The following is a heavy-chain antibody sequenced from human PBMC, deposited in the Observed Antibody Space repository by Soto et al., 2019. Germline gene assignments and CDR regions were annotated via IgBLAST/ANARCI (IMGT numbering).Heavy chain of an antibody. CDR2: INPRGETR. CDR1: GFTFIDYY. Sequence: WGSLRLSCAASGFTFIDYYINCSRHSPGQGLEWLSFINPRGETRYIADSIRGRFTFSRDNARRSLYVQMNSLRAEDTAVYYCARSGLPLIEILDYWGQGTLVTVSS. J-gene: IGHJ4*01. D-gene: IGHD1-1*01. V-gene: IGHV3-11*01. CDR3: ARSGLPLIEILDY.